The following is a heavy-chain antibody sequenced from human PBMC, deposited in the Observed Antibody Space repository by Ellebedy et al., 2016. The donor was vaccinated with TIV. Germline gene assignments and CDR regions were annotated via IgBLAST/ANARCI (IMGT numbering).Heavy chain of an antibody. Sequence: SETLSLXXAVYGGSFSGYYWSWIRQPPGKGLEWIGEINHSGSTNYNPSLKSRVTISVDTSKNQFSLKLSSVTAADTAVYYCARDLYGMDVWGQGTTVTVSS. J-gene: IGHJ6*02. V-gene: IGHV4-34*01. CDR3: ARDLYGMDV. CDR2: INHSGST. CDR1: GGSFSGYY.